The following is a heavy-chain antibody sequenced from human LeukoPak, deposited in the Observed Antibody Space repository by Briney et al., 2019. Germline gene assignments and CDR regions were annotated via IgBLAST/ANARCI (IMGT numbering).Heavy chain of an antibody. CDR2: IYYSGST. CDR1: GGSISSYY. D-gene: IGHD6-13*01. Sequence: SETLSPTCTVSGGSISSYYWSWIRQPPGKGLEWIGYIYYSGSTNYNPSLKSRVTISVDTSKNQFSLKLSSVTAADTAVYYCAGAAAGNSFDYWGQGTLVTVSS. V-gene: IGHV4-59*01. J-gene: IGHJ4*02. CDR3: AGAAAGNSFDY.